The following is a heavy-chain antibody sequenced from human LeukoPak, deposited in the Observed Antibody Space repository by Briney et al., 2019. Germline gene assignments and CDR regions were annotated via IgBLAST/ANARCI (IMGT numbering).Heavy chain of an antibody. J-gene: IGHJ5*02. D-gene: IGHD3-10*01. CDR2: ITHNGYT. CDR3: AASGGPINWFDP. V-gene: IGHV4-34*01. CDR1: GGSFSGYY. Sequence: PSDTLSLNCAVSGGSFSGYYLGWILQPPGNALQWIGEITHNGYTNYNPALKSRVTISIDTSKNEFSLKVSSVTAADMAIYYCAASGGPINWFDPWGQGTLVTVSS.